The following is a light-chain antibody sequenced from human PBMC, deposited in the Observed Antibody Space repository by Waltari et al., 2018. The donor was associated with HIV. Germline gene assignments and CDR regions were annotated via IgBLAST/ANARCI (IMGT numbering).Light chain of an antibody. V-gene: IGLV2-11*01. CDR1: SSDVGGYNY. Sequence: QSALAQPRSVPGSPGQSVTISCTGTSSDVGGYNYVSWFQHHPGKAPKLIIYHVPKRPSGVPDRFSASKSGNTASLTISGLQAEDEAEYYCCSNAARATYVFGTGTQVTVL. CDR3: CSNAARATYV. CDR2: HVP. J-gene: IGLJ1*01.